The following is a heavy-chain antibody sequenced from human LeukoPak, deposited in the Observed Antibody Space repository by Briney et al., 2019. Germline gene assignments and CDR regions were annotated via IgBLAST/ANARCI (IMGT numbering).Heavy chain of an antibody. CDR1: GDSVSSNSAA. D-gene: IGHD2-2*02. CDR2: TYYRSKWYN. Sequence: SQTLSLTCAISGDSVSSNSAAWNWIRQSPSRGLEWLGRTYYRSKWYNDYAVSVKSRITINPDTSKNQFSLKLSSVTAADTAVYYCARGCPPGYCSSTSCYRIGENWFDPWGQGTLVTVSS. CDR3: ARGCPPGYCSSTSCYRIGENWFDP. J-gene: IGHJ5*02. V-gene: IGHV6-1*01.